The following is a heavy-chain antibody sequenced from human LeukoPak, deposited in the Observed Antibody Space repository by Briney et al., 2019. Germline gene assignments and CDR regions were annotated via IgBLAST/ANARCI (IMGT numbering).Heavy chain of an antibody. Sequence: SETLSLTCAVYGGSFSGYHWTWIRQSPGKGLEWIGEINPSGSTYYNPSLKSGLTISRDTSRSQCSLRLSPVTAADTAVSYCARGRQEISMILVVMTGVSYYLDVWGIGTAVTVS. J-gene: IGHJ6*03. V-gene: IGHV4-34*01. CDR3: ARGRQEISMILVVMTGVSYYLDV. CDR1: GGSFSGYH. CDR2: INPSGST. D-gene: IGHD3-22*01.